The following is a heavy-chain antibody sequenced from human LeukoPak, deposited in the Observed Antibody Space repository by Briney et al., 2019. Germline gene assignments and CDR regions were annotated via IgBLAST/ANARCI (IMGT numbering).Heavy chain of an antibody. CDR3: ARGRGSGWYDAFDI. CDR2: IWYDGSNK. V-gene: IGHV3-33*01. D-gene: IGHD6-19*01. Sequence: PGGSLRLSCAASGFTFSSRGMHWVRQAPGKGLEWVAVIWYDGSNKFYADSVRGRFTISRDNSKNTLYVQMNSLRAEDTAVYYCARGRGSGWYDAFDIWGQGTMVTVSS. CDR1: GFTFSSRG. J-gene: IGHJ3*02.